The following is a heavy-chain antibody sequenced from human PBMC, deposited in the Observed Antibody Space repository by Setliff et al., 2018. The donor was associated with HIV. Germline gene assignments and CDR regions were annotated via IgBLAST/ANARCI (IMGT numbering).Heavy chain of an antibody. D-gene: IGHD6-6*01. Sequence: ASVKVSCKASGYTFTSYDINWVRQATGQGLEWMGWMNPNSGNTGYVQKFQGRVTMTRNTSISTAYMELSSLRSEDTAVYYCATDHSEEAAPGYWGQGTLVTVSS. CDR1: GYTFTSYD. CDR3: ATDHSEEAAPGY. V-gene: IGHV1-8*01. J-gene: IGHJ4*02. CDR2: MNPNSGNT.